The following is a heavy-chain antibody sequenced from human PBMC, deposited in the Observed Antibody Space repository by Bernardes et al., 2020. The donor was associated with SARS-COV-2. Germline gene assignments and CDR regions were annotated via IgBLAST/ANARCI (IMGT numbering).Heavy chain of an antibody. D-gene: IGHD6-13*01. V-gene: IGHV1-2*04. CDR3: ARGVQQLVDYYYYGMDV. CDR2: INPNSGGP. J-gene: IGHJ6*02. CDR1: GYTFTGYY. Sequence: SVKVSCKASGYTFTGYYMHWVRQAPGQGLEWMGWINPNSGGPNYAQKFQGWVTMTRDTSISTAYMELSRLRSDDTAVYYCARGVQQLVDYYYYGMDVWGQGTTVTVSS.